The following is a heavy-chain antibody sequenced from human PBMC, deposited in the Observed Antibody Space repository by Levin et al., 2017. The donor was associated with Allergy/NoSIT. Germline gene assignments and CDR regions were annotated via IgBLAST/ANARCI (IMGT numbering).Heavy chain of an antibody. V-gene: IGHV4-59*08. CDR3: ARVRIAVTGNRVFYYGMDV. Sequence: SETLSLTCTVSGGSISSYYWSWIWQPPGKGLEWIGYIYYSGSTNYNPSLKSRVTISVDTSKNQFSLKLSSVTAADTAVYYCARVRIAVTGNRVFYYGMDVWGQGTTVTVSS. J-gene: IGHJ6*02. CDR1: GGSISSYY. D-gene: IGHD6-19*01. CDR2: IYYSGST.